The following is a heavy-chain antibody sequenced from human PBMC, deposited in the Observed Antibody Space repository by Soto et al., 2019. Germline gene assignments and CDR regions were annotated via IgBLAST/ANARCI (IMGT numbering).Heavy chain of an antibody. CDR3: ARVSGYSSSCENSDFDY. CDR1: GFTFSSYA. J-gene: IGHJ4*02. D-gene: IGHD6-13*01. Sequence: PGGSLRLSCAASGFTFSSYAMHWVRQAPGKGLEWVAVISYDGSNKYYADSVKGRFTISRDNSKNTLYLQMNSLRADETAVYYCARVSGYSSSCENSDFDYWGQGTLDTVSS. CDR2: ISYDGSNK. V-gene: IGHV3-30-3*01.